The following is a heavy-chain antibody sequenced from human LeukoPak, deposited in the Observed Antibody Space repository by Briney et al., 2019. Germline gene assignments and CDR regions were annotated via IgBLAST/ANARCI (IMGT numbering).Heavy chain of an antibody. Sequence: GESLRISCKGSGYSFTSYWISWVRQMPGKGLEWMGRIDPSDSYTNYSPSFQGHVTISADKSISTAYLQWSSLKASDPAMYSCARQDYDILTRHYGMDVWGKGTTVTVSS. D-gene: IGHD3-9*01. CDR3: ARQDYDILTRHYGMDV. CDR2: IDPSDSYT. V-gene: IGHV5-10-1*01. J-gene: IGHJ6*04. CDR1: GYSFTSYW.